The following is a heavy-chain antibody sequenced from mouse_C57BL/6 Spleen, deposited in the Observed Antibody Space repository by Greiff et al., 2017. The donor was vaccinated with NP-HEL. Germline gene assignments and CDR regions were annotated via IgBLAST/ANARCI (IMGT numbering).Heavy chain of an antibody. V-gene: IGHV5-6*01. J-gene: IGHJ2*01. D-gene: IGHD4-1*01. CDR2: ISSGGSYT. Sequence: EVKVVESGGDLVKPGGSLKLSCAASGFTFSSYGMSWVRQTPDKRLEWVATISSGGSYTYYPDSVKGRFTISRDNAKNTLYLQMSSLKSEDTAMYYCARHSSIGTFFDYWGQGTTLTVSS. CDR3: ARHSSIGTFFDY. CDR1: GFTFSSYG.